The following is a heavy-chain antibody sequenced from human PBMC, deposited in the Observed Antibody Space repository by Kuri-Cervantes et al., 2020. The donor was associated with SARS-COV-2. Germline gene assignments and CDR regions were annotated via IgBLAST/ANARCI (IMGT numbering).Heavy chain of an antibody. J-gene: IGHJ5*02. CDR3: ARGGYSGYEGWFDP. CDR2: INHSGST. D-gene: IGHD5-12*01. CDR1: GGSFSGYY. V-gene: IGHV4-34*01. Sequence: SETLSLTCAVYGGSFSGYYWSWIRQPPGKGLEWIGEINHSGSTNYNPSLKSRVTISVDTSKNQFSLKLGSVTAADTAVYYCARGGYSGYEGWFDPWGQGTLVTDSS.